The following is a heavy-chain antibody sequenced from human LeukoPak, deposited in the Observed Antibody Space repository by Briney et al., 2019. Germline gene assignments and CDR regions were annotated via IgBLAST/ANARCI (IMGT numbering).Heavy chain of an antibody. CDR3: ARETTYYYGSGLDAFDI. CDR2: IYYSGST. J-gene: IGHJ3*02. D-gene: IGHD3-10*01. CDR1: GGSVGSGSYY. Sequence: PSETLSLTCTVSGGSVGSGSYYWSWIRQPPGKGLEWIGYIYYSGSTNYNPSLKSRVTISVDTSKNQFSLKLSSVTAADTAVYYCARETTYYYGSGLDAFDIWGQGTMVTVSS. V-gene: IGHV4-61*01.